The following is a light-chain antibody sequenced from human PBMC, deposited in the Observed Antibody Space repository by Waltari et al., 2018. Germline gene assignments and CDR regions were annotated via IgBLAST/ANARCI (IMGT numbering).Light chain of an antibody. J-gene: IGLJ7*01. CDR2: ENS. V-gene: IGLV1-51*02. CDR1: SSNIGNNY. CDR3: GTWDSSLSGAV. Sequence: QSVLTQPPSVSAAPGQRVTISCSGGSSNIGNNYVSWYRQFPGTATKLLIYENSGRPSGIPGRFSGSKSGTSATLDITGLQAGDEADYYCGTWDSSLSGAVFGGGTHLTVL.